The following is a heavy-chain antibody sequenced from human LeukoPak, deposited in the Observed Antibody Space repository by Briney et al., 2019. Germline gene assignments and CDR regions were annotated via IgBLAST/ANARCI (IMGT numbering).Heavy chain of an antibody. CDR3: AESSDSSGWFYYYCYMDV. CDR1: GFTFSSYA. J-gene: IGHJ6*03. D-gene: IGHD6-19*01. CDR2: ISGSGGST. Sequence: PGGSLRLSCAASGFTFSSYAMSWVRQAPGKGLEWVSAISGSGGSTYYADSVKGRFTISRDNSKNTLYLQMNSLRAEDTAVYYCAESSDSSGWFYYYCYMDVWAKGPRSPSP. V-gene: IGHV3-23*01.